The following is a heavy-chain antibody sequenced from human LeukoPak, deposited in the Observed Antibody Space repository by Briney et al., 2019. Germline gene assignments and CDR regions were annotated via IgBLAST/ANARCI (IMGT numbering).Heavy chain of an antibody. V-gene: IGHV3-30*02. J-gene: IGHJ4*02. Sequence: GGSLRLFCAASGFTFSSYGMHWVRQAPGKGLEWVAFIRYDGSNKYYADSVKGRFTISRDNSKNMLYLQMNSLRAEDTAVYYCAKSVTTMVRGYFDYWGQGTLVTVSS. D-gene: IGHD3-10*01. CDR2: IRYDGSNK. CDR1: GFTFSSYG. CDR3: AKSVTTMVRGYFDY.